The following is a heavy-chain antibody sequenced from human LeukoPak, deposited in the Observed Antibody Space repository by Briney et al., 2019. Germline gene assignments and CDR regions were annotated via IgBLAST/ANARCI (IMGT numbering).Heavy chain of an antibody. V-gene: IGHV3-74*01. J-gene: IGHJ4*02. Sequence: GGSLSLSCEASGLTFSGNWMHWVRQAPGKGLVWVSRINGDGRATYYADSLKGRLTISRDNAKNTVYLQMNSLRAEDTAVYYCARQPARYSYGSWGQGTLVTVSS. D-gene: IGHD5-18*01. CDR1: GLTFSGNW. CDR3: ARQPARYSYGS. CDR2: INGDGRAT.